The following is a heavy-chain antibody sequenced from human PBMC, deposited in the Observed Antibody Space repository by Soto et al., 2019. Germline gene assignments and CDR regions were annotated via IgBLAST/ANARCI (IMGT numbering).Heavy chain of an antibody. V-gene: IGHV4-34*01. CDR1: GGSFSGYY. D-gene: IGHD2-2*01. CDR3: ARAPYCSSTSCYGYYYYYYMDV. CDR2: INHSGST. Sequence: QVQLQQWGAGLLKPSETLSLTCAVYGGSFSGYYWSWIRQPPGKGLEWIGEINHSGSTNYNPSLKSRVTISLDTSQNQFSLKLSSVTAADTAVYYCARAPYCSSTSCYGYYYYYYMDVWGKGTTVTVSS. J-gene: IGHJ6*03.